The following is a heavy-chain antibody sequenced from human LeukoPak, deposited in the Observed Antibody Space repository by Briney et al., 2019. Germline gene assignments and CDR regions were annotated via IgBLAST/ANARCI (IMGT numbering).Heavy chain of an antibody. CDR1: GFDFSGYA. D-gene: IGHD3-10*02. V-gene: IGHV3-23*01. CDR3: AKAKMGDYVGDAFDI. CDR2: IGSDGST. J-gene: IGHJ3*02. Sequence: GGSLRLSCAVSGFDFSGYAMSWVRQAPGKGLEWVSGIGSDGSTNYAESVKGRFAISREHSKSTLHLQMNSLRAEDTAVYYCAKAKMGDYVGDAFDIWGQGTMVTVSS.